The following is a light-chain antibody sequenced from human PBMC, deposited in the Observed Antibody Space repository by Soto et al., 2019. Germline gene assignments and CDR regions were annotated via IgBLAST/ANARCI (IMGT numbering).Light chain of an antibody. CDR3: QQYDNSLRWT. Sequence: DIVLTQSPGTLSLSPGERATLSCRASQSVSSSYLAWYQQKPGQAPRLLLYGASSRATGIPDRFVGIGSGIVFPLTISRLEPEDSALYYCQQYDNSLRWTFGQGTKVEIK. CDR2: GAS. J-gene: IGKJ1*01. V-gene: IGKV3-20*01. CDR1: QSVSSSY.